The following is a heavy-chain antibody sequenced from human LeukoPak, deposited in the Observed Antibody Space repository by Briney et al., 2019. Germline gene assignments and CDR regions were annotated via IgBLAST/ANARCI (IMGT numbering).Heavy chain of an antibody. D-gene: IGHD6-19*01. V-gene: IGHV3-15*07. CDR2: IKSKTDGGTT. J-gene: IGHJ5*02. Sequence: GGSLRLSCAASGFTFSNAWMYWARQAPGKGLEWVGRIKSKTDGGTTDYAAPVKGRFTISRDDSKNTLYLQMNSLKTEDTAVYYCTTDRPYSSGWYGGSTWGQGTLVTVSS. CDR3: TTDRPYSSGWYGGST. CDR1: GFTFSNAW.